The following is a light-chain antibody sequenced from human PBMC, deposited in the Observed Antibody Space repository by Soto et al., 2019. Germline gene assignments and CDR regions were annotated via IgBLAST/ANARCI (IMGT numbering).Light chain of an antibody. V-gene: IGKV3-15*01. CDR2: GAS. CDR3: QQYNNWLYP. J-gene: IGKJ2*01. CDR1: QSVSST. Sequence: EIVMTQSPATLSVSPGERATLSCRASQSVSSTLAWYQQKPGQAPRLLIYGASPRATGIPARFSGSRPGTEYTLSLRSLQSVDFEVSCCQQYNNWLYPFGQGTKLEIK.